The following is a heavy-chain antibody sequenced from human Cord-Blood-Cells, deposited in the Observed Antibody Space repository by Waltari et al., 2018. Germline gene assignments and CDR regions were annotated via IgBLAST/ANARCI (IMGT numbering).Heavy chain of an antibody. J-gene: IGHJ5*02. CDR1: GYSISSGYY. V-gene: IGHV4-38-2*01. Sequence: QVQLQASGPGLVTPSETLSLTCAVSGYSISSGYYWGWIRQPPGKGLEWIGSIYHSGSTYYNPSLKSRVTISVDTSKNQFSLKLSSVTAADTAVYYCARLGSGYYFWFDPWGQGTLVTVSS. CDR3: ARLGSGYYFWFDP. CDR2: IYHSGST. D-gene: IGHD3-22*01.